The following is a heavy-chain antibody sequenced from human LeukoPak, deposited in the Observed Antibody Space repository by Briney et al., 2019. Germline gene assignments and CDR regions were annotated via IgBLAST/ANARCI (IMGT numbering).Heavy chain of an antibody. J-gene: IGHJ4*02. CDR1: GFTFNSYA. V-gene: IGHV3-23*01. CDR2: ISGTGAST. CDR3: AKDRRSGSYFDY. Sequence: TGGSLRLSCSASGFTFNSYAMSWVRQAPGKGLEWVSTISGTGASTYYADSVKGRFTVSRDNPKNTLYLQMNSLRAEDTAVYYCAKDRRSGSYFDYWGQGTLVTVSS. D-gene: IGHD3-3*01.